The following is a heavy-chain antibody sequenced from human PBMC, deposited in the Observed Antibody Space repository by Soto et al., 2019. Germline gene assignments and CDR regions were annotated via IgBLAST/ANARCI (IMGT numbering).Heavy chain of an antibody. J-gene: IGHJ4*02. Sequence: GGSLRLYCASSGFTLSSHRMHWVRQAPGKGLVWVSRINSAGSNTGYADSVKGRLTISRDNAKNTLYLQMNSLRAEDTAVYYCASEVEYCSGGVCLGYWGQGTLVTVSS. CDR3: ASEVEYCSGGVCLGY. CDR2: INSAGSNT. V-gene: IGHV3-74*01. D-gene: IGHD2-8*02. CDR1: GFTLSSHR.